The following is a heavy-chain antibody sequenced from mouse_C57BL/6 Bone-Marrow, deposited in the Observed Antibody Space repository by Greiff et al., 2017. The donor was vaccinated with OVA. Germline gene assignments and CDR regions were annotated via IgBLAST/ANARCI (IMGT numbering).Heavy chain of an antibody. J-gene: IGHJ1*03. Sequence: VQLQQSGPGLVQPSQSLSITCTVSGFSLTSYGVHWVRQSPGKGLEWLGVIWRGGSTDYNAAFMSRLSITKDNSKSQVFFKMNSLQADDTAIYYCAKKKIYYGKGWYFDVWGTGTTVTVSS. D-gene: IGHD2-1*01. CDR2: IWRGGST. CDR3: AKKKIYYGKGWYFDV. CDR1: GFSLTSYG. V-gene: IGHV2-5*01.